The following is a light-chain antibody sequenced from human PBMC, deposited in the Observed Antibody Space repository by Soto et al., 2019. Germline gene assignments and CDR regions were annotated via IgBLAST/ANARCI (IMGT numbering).Light chain of an antibody. CDR2: EVS. J-gene: IGLJ1*01. V-gene: IGLV2-8*01. Sequence: QAALTQPPSASGSPGQSVTISCTGTSSDVGAYNYVSWYQQQPGKAPKVMIYEVSKRPSGVPDRFSGSKSGNTASLTVSGLHAEDEAEYYCSSYAGTNRVFGAGTKVTVL. CDR1: SSDVGAYNY. CDR3: SSYAGTNRV.